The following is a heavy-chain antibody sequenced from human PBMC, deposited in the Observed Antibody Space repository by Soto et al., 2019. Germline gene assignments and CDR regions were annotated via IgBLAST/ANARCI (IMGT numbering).Heavy chain of an antibody. CDR3: ARGPGSSY. D-gene: IGHD1-26*01. V-gene: IGHV3-33*01. J-gene: IGHJ4*02. Sequence: QVQLVESGGGVVQPGRSLRLSCAASGFVFNAYSMHWVRQAPGKGLEWVAVIRYDGRSQNYADSVTGRFTISRDNSKKTVHLQMTSLRADDSAVYYCARGPGSSYWGQGTQVTVSS. CDR2: IRYDGRSQ. CDR1: GFVFNAYS.